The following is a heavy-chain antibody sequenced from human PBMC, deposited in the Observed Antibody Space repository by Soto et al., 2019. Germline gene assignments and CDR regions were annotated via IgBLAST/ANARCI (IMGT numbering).Heavy chain of an antibody. Sequence: GGSLRLSCSASGFTFSSHAMHWVRQAPGQGLEYLSAISRKGDNSYYADSVKGRFTISRDNSRNTLYLQMTSLRTEDTGVYYCVKVIYDSGWYGFYFDYWGQGTLVTVSS. CDR1: GFTFSSHA. CDR3: VKVIYDSGWYGFYFDY. D-gene: IGHD6-19*01. V-gene: IGHV3-64D*06. J-gene: IGHJ4*02. CDR2: ISRKGDNS.